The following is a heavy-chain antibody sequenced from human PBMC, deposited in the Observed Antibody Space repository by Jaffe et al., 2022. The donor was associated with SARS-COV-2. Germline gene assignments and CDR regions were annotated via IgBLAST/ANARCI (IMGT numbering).Heavy chain of an antibody. CDR1: GYSFTSYW. CDR2: IDPSDSNT. Sequence: DVQLVQSGAEVKKPGESLRISCKGSGYSFTSYWISWVRQMPGKGLEWMGRIDPSDSNTNYSPSFQGHVTISADGSISTAYLQWNSLKASDTAMYYCARVDPAARDYWGQGTLITVSS. V-gene: IGHV5-10-1*03. D-gene: IGHD6-13*01. J-gene: IGHJ4*02. CDR3: ARVDPAARDY.